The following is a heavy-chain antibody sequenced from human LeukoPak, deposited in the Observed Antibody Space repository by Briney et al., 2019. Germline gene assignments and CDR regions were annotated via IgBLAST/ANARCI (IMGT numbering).Heavy chain of an antibody. Sequence: PGGSLRLSCAASGFTVNNNHVSWVRQAPGKGLEWVSLIQSGGSTHYADSVKGRFTISRDNSKNTLYLQMNSLRAEDTAVYYCARDRGDSSGWPIIDYWGQGTLVTVSS. CDR3: ARDRGDSSGWPIIDY. V-gene: IGHV3-66*01. CDR2: IQSGGST. D-gene: IGHD6-19*01. J-gene: IGHJ4*02. CDR1: GFTVNNNH.